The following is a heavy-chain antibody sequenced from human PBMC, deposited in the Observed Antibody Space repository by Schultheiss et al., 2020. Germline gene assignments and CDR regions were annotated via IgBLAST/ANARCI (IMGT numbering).Heavy chain of an antibody. J-gene: IGHJ6*02. V-gene: IGHV3-21*01. Sequence: GESLKISCATSGFNFSSYYMNCVRQAPGNGLEWVSSISSSSSYIYYADSVKGRFTISRDNAKNSLYLQMNSLRAEDTAVYYCARDAPNYDFWSGFRYYYYGMDVWGQGTTVTV. CDR2: ISSSSSYI. D-gene: IGHD3-3*01. CDR1: GFNFSSYY. CDR3: ARDAPNYDFWSGFRYYYYGMDV.